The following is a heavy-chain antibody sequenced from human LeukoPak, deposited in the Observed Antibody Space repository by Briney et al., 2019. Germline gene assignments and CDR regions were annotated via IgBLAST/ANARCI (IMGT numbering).Heavy chain of an antibody. CDR2: INPNRGAT. J-gene: IGHJ4*02. CDR3: ARGPGWLVDY. V-gene: IGHV1-2*02. CDR1: GHTSTDYY. Sequence: ASVKVSCEASGHTSTDYYIHWVRQAPGQGLEWMGWINPNRGATNYAQKFQGRVTMTRDTSISTAYMVLTRLTSDDTAMFYCARGPGWLVDYWGQGTLLTVSS. D-gene: IGHD6-19*01.